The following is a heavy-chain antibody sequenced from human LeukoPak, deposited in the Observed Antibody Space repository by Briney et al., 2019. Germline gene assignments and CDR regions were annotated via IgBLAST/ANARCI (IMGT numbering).Heavy chain of an antibody. D-gene: IGHD3-10*01. CDR3: ARESLDYYGSGSYMDV. CDR2: IIPILGIA. V-gene: IGHV1-69*04. Sequence: ASVKVPCKASGGTFSSYAISWVRQAPGQGLEWMGRIIPILGIANYAQKFQGRVTITADKSTSTAYMELSSLRSEDTAVYYCARESLDYYGSGSYMDVWGQGTTVTVSS. J-gene: IGHJ6*02. CDR1: GGTFSSYA.